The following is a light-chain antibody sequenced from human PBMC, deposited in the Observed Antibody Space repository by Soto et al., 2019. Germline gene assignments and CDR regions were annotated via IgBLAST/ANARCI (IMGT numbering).Light chain of an antibody. CDR3: QQYNNWPLT. J-gene: IGKJ4*01. CDR2: GAS. V-gene: IGKV3-15*01. Sequence: IVVTPSPGTLSLYKVERATLSCRASQSLSSSYLAWYQPKPGQAPRLLIYGASTRATGIPARFSGSGSGTEFTLTISSLQSEDFAVYYCQQYNNWPLTFCGGTKVDIK. CDR1: QSLSSSY.